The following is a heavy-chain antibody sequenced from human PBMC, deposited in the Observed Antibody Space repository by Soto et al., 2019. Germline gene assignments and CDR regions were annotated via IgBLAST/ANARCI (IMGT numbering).Heavy chain of an antibody. CDR2: INHSGST. CDR3: ARVRKSYYDFWSGRGAFDI. V-gene: IGHV4-34*01. CDR1: GGSFSGYY. Sequence: SETLSLTCAVYGGSFSGYYWSWIRQPPGKGLEWIGEINHSGSTNYNPSLKSRVTISVDTSKNQFSLKLSSVTAADTAVYYCARVRKSYYDFWSGRGAFDIWGRGTMVTVSS. J-gene: IGHJ3*02. D-gene: IGHD3-3*01.